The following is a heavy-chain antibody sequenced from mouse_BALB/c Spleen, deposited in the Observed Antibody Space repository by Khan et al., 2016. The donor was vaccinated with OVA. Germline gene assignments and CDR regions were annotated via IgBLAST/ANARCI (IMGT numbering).Heavy chain of an antibody. V-gene: IGHV1-18*01. CDR3: TRRDYYAYYWFFDV. CDR1: GYTFTEYT. Sequence: EVQLQESGPELVKPGASVRISCKTSGYTFTEYTMHWVKQSHGKSLEWLGGFNPNNGGTSYNQKFKGKATLTVDKSSSTAYMELRSLPSEDSAVYYCTRRDYYAYYWFFDVWGAGTTVTVSS. J-gene: IGHJ1*01. CDR2: FNPNNGGT. D-gene: IGHD1-2*01.